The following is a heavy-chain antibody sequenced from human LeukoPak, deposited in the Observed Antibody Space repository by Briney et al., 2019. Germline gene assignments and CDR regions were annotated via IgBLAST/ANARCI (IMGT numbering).Heavy chain of an antibody. D-gene: IGHD4-23*01. CDR1: GGSISSYY. J-gene: IGHJ4*02. Sequence: SETLSLTCTVSGGSISSYYWSWLRKPPGKGLEWIGYVYSSENTNYNPSLKTRVTTSVDTSMNQFSLNLSSVSAADTAAYYCARLHGGKGQYYFDYWGQGTLVTVSS. CDR2: VYSSENT. V-gene: IGHV4-4*09. CDR3: ARLHGGKGQYYFDY.